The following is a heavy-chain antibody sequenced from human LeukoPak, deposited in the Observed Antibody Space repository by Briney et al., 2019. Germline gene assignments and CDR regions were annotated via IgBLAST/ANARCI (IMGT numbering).Heavy chain of an antibody. D-gene: IGHD6-13*01. CDR3: AKTRQLALAEYFQH. CDR2: ISGSGGST. J-gene: IGHJ1*01. Sequence: GGSLRLSCAASGFTFSSYAMSWVRQAPGRGLEWVSAISGSGGSTYYADSVKGRFTISRDNSKNTLYLQMNSLRAEDTAVYYCAKTRQLALAEYFQHWGQGTLVTVSS. V-gene: IGHV3-23*01. CDR1: GFTFSSYA.